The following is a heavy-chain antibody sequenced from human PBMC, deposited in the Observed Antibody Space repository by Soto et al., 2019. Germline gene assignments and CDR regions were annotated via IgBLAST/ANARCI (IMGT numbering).Heavy chain of an antibody. J-gene: IGHJ4*02. Sequence: TLSLTCTVSGGSVRSSDYYWSWIRQPPGKGLEWIGEITHTGRTNYNPSLKSRVTISVDTSKNEFSLKLSSVTAADTSVYYCARIYCTSTTCYVVSWGQGTQVTVSS. CDR1: GGSVRSSDYY. D-gene: IGHD2-2*01. CDR3: ARIYCTSTTCYVVS. V-gene: IGHV4-30-4*01. CDR2: ITHTGRT.